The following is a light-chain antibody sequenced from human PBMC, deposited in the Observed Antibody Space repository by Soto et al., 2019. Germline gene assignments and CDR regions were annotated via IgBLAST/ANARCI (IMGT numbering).Light chain of an antibody. CDR1: SSDVGGYNL. Sequence: QSALTQPASVSGSPGQSITISCTGSSSDVGGYNLVSWYQHHPGKAPKLIIYEGSQRPSGVSNRFFGSKSSNTASLTISGLQAEDEADYHCCSYAGSSSYVFGTGTKVTVL. V-gene: IGLV2-23*01. CDR2: EGS. J-gene: IGLJ1*01. CDR3: CSYAGSSSYV.